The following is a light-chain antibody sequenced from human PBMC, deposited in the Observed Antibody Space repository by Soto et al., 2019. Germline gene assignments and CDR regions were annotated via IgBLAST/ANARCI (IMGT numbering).Light chain of an antibody. Sequence: AIQMTQSPSSLSASVGDRVTITCRASQDIRKDLAWYQQKPGKAPQILVYGASTLQTGVASRFSGSGSATDFTLTISSLQPEDSAAYYCLQDYSYPFTFGQWTKVDMK. J-gene: IGKJ2*01. CDR3: LQDYSYPFT. V-gene: IGKV1-6*01. CDR1: QDIRKD. CDR2: GAS.